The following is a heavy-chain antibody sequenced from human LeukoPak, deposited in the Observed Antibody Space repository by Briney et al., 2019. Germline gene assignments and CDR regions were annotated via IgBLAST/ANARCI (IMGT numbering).Heavy chain of an antibody. CDR2: ISGDGGST. CDR1: GFTFDDYA. CDR3: AKVAVAGTGGDYFDY. J-gene: IGHJ4*02. V-gene: IGHV3-43*02. Sequence: GGSLRLSCAASGFTFDDYAMHWVRQAPGKGLEWVSLISGDGGSTYYADSVKGRFTISRDNSKNSLYLQMNSLRTEDTALYYCAKVAVAGTGGDYFDYWGQGTLVTVSS. D-gene: IGHD6-19*01.